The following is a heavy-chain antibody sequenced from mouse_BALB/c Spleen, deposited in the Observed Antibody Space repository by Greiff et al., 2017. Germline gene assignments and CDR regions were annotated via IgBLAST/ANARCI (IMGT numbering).Heavy chain of an antibody. CDR1: GYTFTSYW. CDR2: IYPGSGST. D-gene: IGHD1-1*01. V-gene: IGHV1S22*01. CDR3: TRGNYYGSAPFDY. J-gene: IGHJ2*01. Sequence: LQQPGSELVRPGASVKLSCKASGYTFTSYWMHWVKQRPGQGLEWIGNIYPGSGSTNYDEKFKSKATLTVDTSSSTAYMQLSSLTSEDSAVYYCTRGNYYGSAPFDYWGEGTTLTVSS.